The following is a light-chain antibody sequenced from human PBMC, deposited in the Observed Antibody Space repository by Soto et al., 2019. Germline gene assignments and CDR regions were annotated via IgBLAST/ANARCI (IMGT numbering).Light chain of an antibody. J-gene: IGLJ1*01. CDR2: EVT. CDR1: SSDIGGYNY. Sequence: QSALTQPPSASGSPGQSVTISCTGTSSDIGGYNYVSWYQHHPGKAPKLMIYEVTKRPSGVPDRFSGPKSGNTASLTVSGLLAEDEADYYCYSYAGNNRAFGTGTKLTVL. V-gene: IGLV2-8*01. CDR3: YSYAGNNRA.